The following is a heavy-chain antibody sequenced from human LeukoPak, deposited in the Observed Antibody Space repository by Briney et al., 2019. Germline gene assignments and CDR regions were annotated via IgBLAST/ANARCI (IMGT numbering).Heavy chain of an antibody. CDR2: IYYSGTT. Sequence: PSETLSLTCTVSGGSISSSSYYWGWIRQPPGKGLEWIGSIYYSGTTNYNPSLKNRITISLDTSKNQFSLKLSSVTAADTAVYYCARSLHDSLGYYYYYFMDVWGKGTTVTISS. D-gene: IGHD4-11*01. V-gene: IGHV4-39*07. J-gene: IGHJ6*03. CDR1: GGSISSSSYY. CDR3: ARSLHDSLGYYYYYFMDV.